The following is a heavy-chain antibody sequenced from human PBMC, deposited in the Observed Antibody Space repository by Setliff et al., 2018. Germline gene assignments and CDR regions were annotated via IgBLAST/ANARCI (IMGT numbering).Heavy chain of an antibody. CDR2: IRSKAFSYAT. CDR1: GFTFSGSA. Sequence: PGGSLRLSCAVSGFTFSGSAVHWVRQASGKGLEWVGGIRSKAFSYATRYTDAMRGRFTISRDDSKNTAYLQMDSLNAEDTAVDYCIVAGNYFDYWGQGTLVTVSS. D-gene: IGHD5-12*01. CDR3: IVAGNYFDY. V-gene: IGHV3-73*01. J-gene: IGHJ4*02.